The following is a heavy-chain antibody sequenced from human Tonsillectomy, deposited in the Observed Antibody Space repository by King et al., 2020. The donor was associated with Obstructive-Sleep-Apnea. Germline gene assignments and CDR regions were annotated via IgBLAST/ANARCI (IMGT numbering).Heavy chain of an antibody. V-gene: IGHV4-39*07. CDR3: ARVEGMGIFRLDAFDI. D-gene: IGHD3/OR15-3a*01. J-gene: IGHJ3*02. CDR1: GCSISSSSYY. CDR2: IYYSGST. Sequence: QLQESGPGLVKPSETLSLTCTVSGCSISSSSYYWGWIRQPPGKGLEWIGSIYYSGSTYYNPSLKSRVTISVDTSKNQFSLKLRSVTAADTAVYYCARVEGMGIFRLDAFDIWGQGTMVTVSS.